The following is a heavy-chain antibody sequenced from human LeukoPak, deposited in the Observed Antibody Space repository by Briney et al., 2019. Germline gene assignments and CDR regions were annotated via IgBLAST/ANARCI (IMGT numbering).Heavy chain of an antibody. CDR2: IYYSGST. J-gene: IGHJ6*02. CDR1: GGSISSYY. Sequence: PSETLSLTCTVSGGSISSYYWSWIRQPPGKGLEWIGYIYYSGSTNYNPSLKSRITISVDTSKNQFSLKLSSVTAADTAVYYCARDGGAKYYYYGMDVWGQGTTVTVSS. CDR3: ARDGGAKYYYYGMDV. D-gene: IGHD3-10*01. V-gene: IGHV4-59*01.